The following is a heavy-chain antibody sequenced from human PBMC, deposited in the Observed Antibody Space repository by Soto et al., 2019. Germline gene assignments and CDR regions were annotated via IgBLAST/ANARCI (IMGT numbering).Heavy chain of an antibody. CDR2: IIPIFGTA. V-gene: IGHV1-69*12. CDR3: ARSYDYVWGSYFRFDY. D-gene: IGHD3-16*01. J-gene: IGHJ4*02. Sequence: QVQLVQSGAEVKKPGSSVKVSCKASGGTFSSYAISWVRQAPGQGLEWMGGIIPIFGTANYAQKFQGRVTLTADEATSTAYMELSSLRSEDTAVYYCARSYDYVWGSYFRFDYWGQGPLVTVSS. CDR1: GGTFSSYA.